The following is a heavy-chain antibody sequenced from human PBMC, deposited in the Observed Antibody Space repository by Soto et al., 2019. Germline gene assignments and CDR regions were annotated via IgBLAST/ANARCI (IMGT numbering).Heavy chain of an antibody. J-gene: IGHJ6*02. V-gene: IGHV3-23*01. D-gene: IGHD6-6*01. Sequence: EVQMLESGGGLVQPGGSLSLSCAASGFIFSDYALYWVRQAPGKGLEWVSAISSGGGNTYYADSVRGRFTISRDNSKNTLYLQINSLRAEDTAVYYCARGGSSSFYYDYGMGVWGQGTTVTVSS. CDR1: GFIFSDYA. CDR2: ISSGGGNT. CDR3: ARGGSSSFYYDYGMGV.